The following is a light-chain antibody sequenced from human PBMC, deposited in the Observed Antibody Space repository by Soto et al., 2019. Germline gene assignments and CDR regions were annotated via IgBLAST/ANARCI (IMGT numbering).Light chain of an antibody. J-gene: IGKJ1*01. CDR3: LQCRYEWR. V-gene: IGKV3-15*01. Sequence: EIVITQSPATLSVSPGVRATLSCRASQSVGSCLAWYQQKPGQAPRLLIYDASTRATGLPARFSCSGSGTEFILTISNLPSECFAVYYCLQCRYEWRFGPGTKVEIK. CDR1: QSVGSC. CDR2: DAS.